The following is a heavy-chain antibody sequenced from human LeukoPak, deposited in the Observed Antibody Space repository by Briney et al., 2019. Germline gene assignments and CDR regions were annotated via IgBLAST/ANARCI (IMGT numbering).Heavy chain of an antibody. D-gene: IGHD3-22*01. Sequence: SVKVSCKASGYTFTGYYMHWVRQAPGQGLEWMGRIIPILGIANYAQKFQGRVTITADKSTSTAYMELSSLRSEDTAVYYCASETTITMIVDYWGQGTLVTVSS. CDR2: IIPILGIA. V-gene: IGHV1-69*04. CDR3: ASETTITMIVDY. J-gene: IGHJ4*02. CDR1: GYTFTGYY.